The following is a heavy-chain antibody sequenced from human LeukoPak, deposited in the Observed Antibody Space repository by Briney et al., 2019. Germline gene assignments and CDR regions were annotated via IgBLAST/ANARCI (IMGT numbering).Heavy chain of an antibody. Sequence: PSETLSLTCTVSGYSISSGYYWGWIRQPPGKGLEWIGSIYHSGSTYYNPSLKSRVTISVDTSKNQFSLKLSSVTAADTAVYYCPTQYYYDSSGSAFDIWGQGTMVTVSS. CDR3: PTQYYYDSSGSAFDI. V-gene: IGHV4-38-2*02. CDR1: GYSISSGYY. D-gene: IGHD3-22*01. CDR2: IYHSGST. J-gene: IGHJ3*02.